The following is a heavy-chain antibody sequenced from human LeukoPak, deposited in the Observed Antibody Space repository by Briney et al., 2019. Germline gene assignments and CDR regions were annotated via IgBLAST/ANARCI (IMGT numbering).Heavy chain of an antibody. D-gene: IGHD3-10*01. CDR2: ISAYNGNT. Sequence: ASVKVSCKASGYTFTSYGISWVRQAPGQGLEWMGWISAYNGNTSYAQKLQGRVTMTTDTSTSTAYMELRSLRSDDTAVHYCARVIGSPPYYYYYYMDVWGKGTTVTVSS. CDR3: ARVIGSPPYYYYYYMDV. CDR1: GYTFTSYG. V-gene: IGHV1-18*01. J-gene: IGHJ6*03.